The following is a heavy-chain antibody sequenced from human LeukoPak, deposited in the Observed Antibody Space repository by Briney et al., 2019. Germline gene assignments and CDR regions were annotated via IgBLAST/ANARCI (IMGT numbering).Heavy chain of an antibody. D-gene: IGHD1-14*01. CDR2: IIPIFGTA. CDR3: ARALRAVPPERAFDI. Sequence: GASVKVSCKASGGTFSSYAISWVRQAPGQGLEWMGGIIPIFGTANYAQKFQGRVTITADESTSTAYMELSSLRSEDTAVYYCARALRAVPPERAFDIWGQGTMVTVSS. V-gene: IGHV1-69*13. CDR1: GGTFSSYA. J-gene: IGHJ3*02.